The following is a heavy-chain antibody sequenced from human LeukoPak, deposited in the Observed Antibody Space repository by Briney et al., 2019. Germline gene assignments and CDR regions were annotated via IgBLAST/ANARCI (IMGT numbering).Heavy chain of an antibody. J-gene: IGHJ6*02. Sequence: SETLSLTCTVSGGSISSSSYYWGWIRQPPGKGLEWFGSIYYSGSTYYNPSLKSRVTISVDTSKNQFSLKLSSVTAADTAVYYCAMMYYDFWSGYAYGMDVWGQGTTVTVSS. V-gene: IGHV4-39*01. CDR3: AMMYYDFWSGYAYGMDV. CDR2: IYYSGST. D-gene: IGHD3-3*01. CDR1: GGSISSSSYY.